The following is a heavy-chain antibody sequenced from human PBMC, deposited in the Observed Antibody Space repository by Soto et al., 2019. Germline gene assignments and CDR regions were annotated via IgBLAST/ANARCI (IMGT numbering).Heavy chain of an antibody. CDR3: ARLSDDFWSGSYVTGHYYYYYYLDV. Sequence: PSETLSLTCTVFGGSISSSSDYWGWIRQPPGKGLEWIGSIYYSGSTYYNPSLKSRVTISVDTSKNQFSLKLSSVTAADTAVYYCARLSDDFWSGSYVTGHYYYYYYLDVWGKGTTVTVSS. D-gene: IGHD3-3*01. J-gene: IGHJ6*03. V-gene: IGHV4-39*01. CDR2: IYYSGST. CDR1: GGSISSSSDY.